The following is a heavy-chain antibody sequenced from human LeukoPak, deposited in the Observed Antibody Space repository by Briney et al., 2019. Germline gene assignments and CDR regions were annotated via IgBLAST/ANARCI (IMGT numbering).Heavy chain of an antibody. V-gene: IGHV3-7*01. D-gene: IGHD5-18*01. J-gene: IGHJ4*02. Sequence: PGGSLRLSCAASGFTFSSYWLTWVRQAPGKGLEWVANIKEDGGEEHYVDSVKGRFTISRDNAKNSLHLQMNNLRAEDTAVYYCARDPVDTAMVSGGYWGQGTLVTVSS. CDR1: GFTFSSYW. CDR3: ARDPVDTAMVSGGY. CDR2: IKEDGGEE.